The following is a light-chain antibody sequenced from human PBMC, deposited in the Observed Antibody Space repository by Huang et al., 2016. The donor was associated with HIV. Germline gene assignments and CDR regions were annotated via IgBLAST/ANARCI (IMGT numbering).Light chain of an antibody. CDR3: QQYHNWPPYT. V-gene: IGKV3-15*01. CDR2: GAS. Sequence: EILLTQSPATLSVSPGERVTLACRASQRISNNLAWYQQKPGQAPRLLLYGASTRATAIPARFSGSASGTEFTLTISSLQSEDFAVYYCQQYHNWPPYTFGQGTKLEI. J-gene: IGKJ2*01. CDR1: QRISNN.